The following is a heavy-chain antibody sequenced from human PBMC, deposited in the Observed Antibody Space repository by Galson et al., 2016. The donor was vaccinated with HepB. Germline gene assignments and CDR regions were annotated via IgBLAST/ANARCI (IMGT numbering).Heavy chain of an antibody. Sequence: SLRLSCAASGFTFSDYDMSWIRQGPGKGLEWVSYISSSGKSMHYIDSVKGRFTISRDNDKKSVYLQMSSLRAEVTAVYYCAREGSSFGWFEYWGQGTLVTVSS. V-gene: IGHV3-11*01. CDR3: AREGSSFGWFEY. D-gene: IGHD2-15*01. J-gene: IGHJ5*01. CDR1: GFTFSDYD. CDR2: ISSSGKSM.